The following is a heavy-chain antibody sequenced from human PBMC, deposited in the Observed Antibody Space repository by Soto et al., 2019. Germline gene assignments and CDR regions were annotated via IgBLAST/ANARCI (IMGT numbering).Heavy chain of an antibody. D-gene: IGHD5-18*01. CDR1: VDSVSSNSAA. V-gene: IGHV6-1*01. J-gene: IGHJ4*02. CDR2: TYYRSKLYN. Sequence: SQTLSLTCAIAVDSVSSNSAAWNLISQSPSRGLEWLGRTYYRSKLYNDYAVSVKSRITINPDTSKNQFSLQLNSVTPEDTAVYYCARATYTYDYFDYWRQGFLITVSS. CDR3: ARATYTYDYFDY.